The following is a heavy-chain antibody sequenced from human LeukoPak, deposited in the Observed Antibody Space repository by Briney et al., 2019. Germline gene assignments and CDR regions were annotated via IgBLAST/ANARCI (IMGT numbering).Heavy chain of an antibody. Sequence: GGSLRLSCAASGFTVSSNYMSWVRQAPGKGLEWVSVIYSGGSTYYADSVKGRFTISRDNSKNTLYLQMNSLRAEDTAVYYCARGYSYEPLGFDYWGQGTLVTVSS. CDR1: GFTVSSNY. J-gene: IGHJ4*02. CDR3: ARGYSYEPLGFDY. D-gene: IGHD5-18*01. V-gene: IGHV3-53*01. CDR2: IYSGGST.